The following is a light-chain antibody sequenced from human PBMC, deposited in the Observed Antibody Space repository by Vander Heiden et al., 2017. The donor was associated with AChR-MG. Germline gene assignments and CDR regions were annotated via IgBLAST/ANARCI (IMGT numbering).Light chain of an antibody. Sequence: DIQMTQSPSTLSASVGDTVTITCRASQSFSSWLAWYQQKPGKAPKLLIYKASALQSGVPSRFSGSGSGTEFTPTISSLQPDDFATYYCQQDKSYSSFGQRTKVEIK. CDR1: QSFSSW. CDR2: KAS. J-gene: IGKJ2*01. V-gene: IGKV1-5*03. CDR3: QQDKSYSS.